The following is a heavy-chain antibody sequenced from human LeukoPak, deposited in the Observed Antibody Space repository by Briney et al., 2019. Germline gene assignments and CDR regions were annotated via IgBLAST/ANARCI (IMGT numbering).Heavy chain of an antibody. CDR2: ISYSGNT. J-gene: IGHJ4*02. Sequence: ASETLSLTCSASGVSISSYYWSWIRQPPGKGLEWIGYISYSGNTNSNPSLKSRVTISVDTSKNQFSLKLSSVTAADTAVYYCARGLDYFDSSGYVAYWGQGTLVTVSS. D-gene: IGHD3-22*01. CDR3: ARGLDYFDSSGYVAY. CDR1: GVSISSYY. V-gene: IGHV4-59*01.